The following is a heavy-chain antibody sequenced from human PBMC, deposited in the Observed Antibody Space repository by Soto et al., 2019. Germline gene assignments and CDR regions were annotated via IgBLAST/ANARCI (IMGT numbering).Heavy chain of an antibody. CDR1: RDTFTSYS. Sequence: QVPLVQSGAEVKKPGSSLNISCKASRDTFTSYSINWVRQAPGQGLEWMGGIIPIFGTANHAQKFKDRVTITADESTNTAYMALTSLRPDDTAVYYCTQGDYDTTGWFDPWGQGTLVTVSS. J-gene: IGHJ5*02. CDR3: TQGDYDTTGWFDP. V-gene: IGHV1-69*01. CDR2: IIPIFGTA. D-gene: IGHD3-22*01.